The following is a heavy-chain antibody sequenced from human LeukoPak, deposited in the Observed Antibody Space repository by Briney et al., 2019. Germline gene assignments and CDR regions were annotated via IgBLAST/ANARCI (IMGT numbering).Heavy chain of an antibody. CDR2: IYYSGSA. V-gene: IGHV4-59*01. CDR1: GGSISGYY. Sequence: PSETLSLTCSVSGGSISGYYWSWIRQPPGKGLEWIGYIYYSGSANYNPSLKSRVTISVDTSKNQFSLKLSSVTAADTAVYYCARGAAGTASSAVSDYWGQGTLVTVSS. CDR3: ARGAAGTASSAVSDY. D-gene: IGHD1-1*01. J-gene: IGHJ4*02.